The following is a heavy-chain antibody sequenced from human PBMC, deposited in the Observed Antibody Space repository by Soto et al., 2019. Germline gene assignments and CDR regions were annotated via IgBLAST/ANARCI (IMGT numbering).Heavy chain of an antibody. CDR2: IYYSGST. J-gene: IGHJ4*02. Sequence: QVQLQESGPGLVKPSQTLSLTCTVSGVSISSGGYYWSWIRQHPGKGLEWIGYIYYSGSTYSNPSLKSRVTISVDTSKNQFSLKLSSVTAADTAVYYCARGMTGYYRQYYFDYWGQGTLVTVSS. D-gene: IGHD3-9*01. CDR1: GVSISSGGYY. CDR3: ARGMTGYYRQYYFDY. V-gene: IGHV4-31*03.